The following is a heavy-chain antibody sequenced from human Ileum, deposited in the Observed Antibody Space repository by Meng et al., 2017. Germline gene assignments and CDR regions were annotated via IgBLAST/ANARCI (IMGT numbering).Heavy chain of an antibody. V-gene: IGHV3-74*03. D-gene: IGHD2-2*01. CDR1: GFTFSRSW. CDR3: TADGGVPAASPY. Sequence: EVRLVESGGGLVQPGESLSLSCAASGFTFSRSWMHCVRQVPGKGLLWVAHINDDGSTTTYADSVMGRFTISRDNARNTVDLQMSSLRAEDTAIYYCTADGGVPAASPYWGQGILVTVSS. J-gene: IGHJ4*02. CDR2: INDDGSTT.